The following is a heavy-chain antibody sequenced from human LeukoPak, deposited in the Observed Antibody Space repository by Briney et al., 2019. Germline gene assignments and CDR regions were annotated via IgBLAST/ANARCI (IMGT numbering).Heavy chain of an antibody. CDR3: TKRRSGEPID. D-gene: IGHD3-10*01. V-gene: IGHV3-23*01. CDR2: IGGSDGYT. Sequence: PGGSLRLSCAGSGFTFISYAISWVRQAPGKGLEWVAGIGGSDGYTVYADSVKGRFTISRDTSHKMVYLQMNSLTAEDTAMYYCTKRRSGEPIDCGHGNLVTASS. J-gene: IGHJ4*01. CDR1: GFTFISYA.